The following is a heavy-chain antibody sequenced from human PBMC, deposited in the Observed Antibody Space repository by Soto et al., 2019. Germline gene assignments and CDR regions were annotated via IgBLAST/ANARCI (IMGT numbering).Heavy chain of an antibody. Sequence: EVQLAESGGDLVQPGGSLRLSCAASGFSFGSYWMHWVRQAPGKGLVWVSRVNSDGSSTSYADSGKGRFAISRDNAKNTVFLQMNSLRGEDTAVYFCSRGVAWGWDYWGQGTLVTVSS. J-gene: IGHJ4*02. V-gene: IGHV3-74*01. CDR2: VNSDGSST. D-gene: IGHD6-19*01. CDR1: GFSFGSYW. CDR3: SRGVAWGWDY.